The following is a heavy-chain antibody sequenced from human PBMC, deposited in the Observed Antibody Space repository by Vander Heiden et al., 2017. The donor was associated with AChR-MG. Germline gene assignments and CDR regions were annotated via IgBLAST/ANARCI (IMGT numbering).Heavy chain of an antibody. V-gene: IGHV3-53*02. D-gene: IGHD3-3*01. Sequence: EVQLVETGGGLIQPGGSLRLSCAASGFTVRSNYMSWVRQAPGKGLEWVSVIYSGGSTYYADSVKGRFTISRDNSKNTLYLQMNSLRAEDTAVYYCAGVSPPRRVTIFGVGAFDIWGQGTMVTVSS. CDR1: GFTVRSNY. CDR2: IYSGGST. CDR3: AGVSPPRRVTIFGVGAFDI. J-gene: IGHJ3*02.